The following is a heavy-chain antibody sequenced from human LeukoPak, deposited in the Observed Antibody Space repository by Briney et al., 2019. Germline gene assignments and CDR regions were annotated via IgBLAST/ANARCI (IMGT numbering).Heavy chain of an antibody. Sequence: SETLSLTCTVSGVSISSYHWTWVRQPPGEGLEWIGHIYNSGSTNYNPSLRGRVTISLDTSKNQVSLKLSSVTAADTAMYYCARKDGDGWGQGTLVTVSS. D-gene: IGHD5-24*01. CDR1: GVSISSYH. J-gene: IGHJ4*02. CDR3: ARKDGDG. V-gene: IGHV4-59*01. CDR2: IYNSGST.